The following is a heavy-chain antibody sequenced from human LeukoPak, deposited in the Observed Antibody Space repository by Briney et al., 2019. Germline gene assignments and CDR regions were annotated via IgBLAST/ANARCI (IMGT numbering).Heavy chain of an antibody. J-gene: IGHJ5*02. V-gene: IGHV4-30-4*08. CDR1: GGSISSGDYY. CDR3: ARHQGNGPFDP. D-gene: IGHD2-8*01. CDR2: IYDSGST. Sequence: SETLSLTCTVSGGSISSGDYYWSWIRQPPGKGLEWIGYIYDSGSTYSNPSLKSRVTISVDTSKNQFSLKLSSVTAADTAVYYCARHQGNGPFDPWGQGTLVTVSS.